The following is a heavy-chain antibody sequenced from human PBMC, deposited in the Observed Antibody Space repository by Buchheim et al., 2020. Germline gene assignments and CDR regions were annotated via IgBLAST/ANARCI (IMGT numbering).Heavy chain of an antibody. Sequence: QVQLVQSGAEVKKPGASVKLSCTASGVTSTGYYMHWVRQAPGQGLEWMGTINPSVGAATYAQRFRGRVTITSETSTSTFYMDMSSLTSEDTALYYCAKSRMWFSGNSWGPGT. D-gene: IGHD2-21*01. V-gene: IGHV1-46*01. CDR2: INPSVGAA. CDR3: AKSRMWFSGNS. CDR1: GVTSTGYY. J-gene: IGHJ4*02.